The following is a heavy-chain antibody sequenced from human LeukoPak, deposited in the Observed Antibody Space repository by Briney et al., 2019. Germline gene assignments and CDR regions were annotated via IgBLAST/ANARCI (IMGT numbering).Heavy chain of an antibody. CDR1: GYTFTSYV. Sequence: GASVKVSCKASGYTFTSYVINWVRQATGQGLEWMGWMNPNSGNTGYAQKFQGRVTMTRNTSISTAYMELSSLRSEDTAVYYCARSSSSNYYYGMDVWGQGTTVTVSS. CDR2: MNPNSGNT. V-gene: IGHV1-8*01. J-gene: IGHJ6*02. D-gene: IGHD6-6*01. CDR3: ARSSSSNYYYGMDV.